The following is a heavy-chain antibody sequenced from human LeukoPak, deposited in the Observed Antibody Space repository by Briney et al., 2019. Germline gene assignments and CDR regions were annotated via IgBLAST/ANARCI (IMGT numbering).Heavy chain of an antibody. D-gene: IGHD6-19*01. CDR3: AKLTSGWFEEF. V-gene: IGHV3-23*01. CDR2: IRPSDGNT. CDR1: GFTFSSYP. Sequence: GGSLRLSCAASGFTFSSYPMTWVRQVPGKGLGWVSAIRPSDGNTFYADSVKGRFTISRDSSKNTLYLQMNSLRAEDTAVYYCAKLTSGWFEEFWGHGTLVTVSS. J-gene: IGHJ4*01.